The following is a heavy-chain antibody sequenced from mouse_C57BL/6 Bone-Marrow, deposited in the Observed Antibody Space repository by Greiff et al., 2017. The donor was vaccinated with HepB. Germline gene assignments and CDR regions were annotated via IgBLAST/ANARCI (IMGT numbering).Heavy chain of an antibody. CDR1: GYTFTSYW. CDR2: IYPGSGST. V-gene: IGHV1-55*01. D-gene: IGHD2-4*01. CDR3: ARGGLRRGTGDY. Sequence: QVQLQQPGAELVKPGASVKMSCKASGYTFTSYWITWVKQRPGQGLEWIGDIYPGSGSTNYNEKFKSKATLTVDTSSSTAYMQLSSLTSEDSAVYNCARGGLRRGTGDYWGQGTILTVSS. J-gene: IGHJ2*01.